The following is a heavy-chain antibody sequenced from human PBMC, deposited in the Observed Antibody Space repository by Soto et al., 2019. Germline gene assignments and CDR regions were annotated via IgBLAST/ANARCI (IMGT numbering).Heavy chain of an antibody. CDR1: GGSFSGYY. V-gene: IGHV4-34*01. CDR2: INPSGST. D-gene: IGHD6-19*01. J-gene: IGHJ4*02. CDR3: ARVQRSPQWLPYYFDY. Sequence: PSETLSLTCAVYGGSFSGYYWSWIRQPPGKWLEWIGEINPSGSTNYNPSLKSRVTISVDTSKNQFSLKLSSVTAADTAVYYCARVQRSPQWLPYYFDYWGQGTRVTVSS.